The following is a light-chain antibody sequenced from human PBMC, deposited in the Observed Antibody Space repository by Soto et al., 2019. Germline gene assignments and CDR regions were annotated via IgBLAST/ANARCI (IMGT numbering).Light chain of an antibody. CDR3: QQLNTYPST. V-gene: IGKV1-12*02. CDR2: AAS. CDR1: QGISSW. Sequence: EIPTYQYPSTVCAYVRDRGNVSSRAIQGISSWLAWYQKKPGKAPNLLIYAASTLQRGVPSRFSGSGSGTDFTLTISSLQPEDFATYYCQQLNTYPSTFGGGTKVDIK. J-gene: IGKJ4*01.